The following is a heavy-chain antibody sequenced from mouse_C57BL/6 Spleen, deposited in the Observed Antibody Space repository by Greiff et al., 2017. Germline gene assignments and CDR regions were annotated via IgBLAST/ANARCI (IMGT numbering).Heavy chain of an antibody. V-gene: IGHV14-2*01. CDR1: GFNFTDYW. J-gene: IGHJ3*01. CDR2: IDPGGGET. Sequence: VQLQQSGAELVKPGASVKLSCTASGFNFTDYWMHWVKQRPGQGLEWIGRIDPGGGETNYAAKFQGKATITADKSSNTAYLQLSSLTSEDSAVYYCADDYGGRAYWGQGTLVTVSA. CDR3: ADDYGGRAY. D-gene: IGHD1-1*01.